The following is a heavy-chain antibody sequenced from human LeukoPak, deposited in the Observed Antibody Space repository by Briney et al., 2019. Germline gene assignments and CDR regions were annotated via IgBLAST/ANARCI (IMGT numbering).Heavy chain of an antibody. D-gene: IGHD6-19*01. V-gene: IGHV3-48*04. CDR1: GFTFSSYS. J-gene: IGHJ6*02. Sequence: PGGSLRLSCAASGFTFSSYSMNWVRQAPGKGLEWVSYISSSGSTIYYADSVKGRFTISRDNPKNSLYLQMSSLRAEDTAVYYCANRVGYSSGWSGNGMDVWGQGTTVTVSS. CDR3: ANRVGYSSGWSGNGMDV. CDR2: ISSSGSTI.